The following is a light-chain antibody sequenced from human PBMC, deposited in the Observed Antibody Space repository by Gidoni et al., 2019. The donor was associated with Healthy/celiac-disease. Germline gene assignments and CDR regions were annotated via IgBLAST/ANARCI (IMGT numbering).Light chain of an antibody. CDR1: SSNIGAGYD. J-gene: IGLJ2*01. V-gene: IGLV1-40*01. Sequence: QPVLTQPPSVSGAPGQRVTIPCTGSSSNIGAGYDVHGYQQLPGTAPKLLIYGNSNRPSGVPDRFSGSKSGTSASLAITGLQAEDEADYYCQSYDSSLSVVFGGGTKLTVL. CDR3: QSYDSSLSVV. CDR2: GNS.